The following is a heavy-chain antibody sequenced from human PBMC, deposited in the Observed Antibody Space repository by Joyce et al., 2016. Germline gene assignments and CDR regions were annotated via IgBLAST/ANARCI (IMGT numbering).Heavy chain of an antibody. D-gene: IGHD3-3*01. V-gene: IGHV4-31*03. CDR2: TYYSGNT. J-gene: IGHJ3*01. CDR1: GASISNVGYY. Sequence: QVQLQESGPGLVKPSQTLALTCTVSGASISNVGYYCNWIRHRPGKGLEWLGSTYYSGNTVYSPSRSCRLSISIDTSRNQFSLTLRSVTAADTAVYYCARDSISFGVNDAFNTWGQGTMVTVSS. CDR3: ARDSISFGVNDAFNT.